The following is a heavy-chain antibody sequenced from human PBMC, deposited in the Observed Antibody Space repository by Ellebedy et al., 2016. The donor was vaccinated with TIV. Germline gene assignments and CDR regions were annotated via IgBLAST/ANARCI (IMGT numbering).Heavy chain of an antibody. D-gene: IGHD6-19*01. CDR3: ARDDSSGWYDGSGWFDP. CDR1: GGSISSSSYY. J-gene: IGHJ5*02. V-gene: IGHV4-39*02. CDR2: IYYSGST. Sequence: SETLSLXXTVSGGSISSSSYYWGWIRQPPGKGLEWIGSIYYSGSTYYNPSLKSRVTISVDTSKNQFSLKLSSVTAADTAVYYCARDDSSGWYDGSGWFDPWGQGTLVTVSS.